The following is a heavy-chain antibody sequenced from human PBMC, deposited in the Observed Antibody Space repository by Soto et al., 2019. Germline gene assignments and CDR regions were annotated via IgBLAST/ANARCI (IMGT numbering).Heavy chain of an antibody. J-gene: IGHJ6*02. CDR2: SIPIFGTA. CDR3: ARGRGYSGDDHYYYFDMDV. CDR1: GGTFNNYP. Sequence: SVKVSCKASGGTFNNYPITWVRQAPGEGLEWMGGSIPIFGTANYAQNFQGRVTISVDESTSTAYMELSSLRSEDTAVYYCARGRGYSGDDHYYYFDMDVWGQGTTVTVSS. V-gene: IGHV1-69*13. D-gene: IGHD5-12*01.